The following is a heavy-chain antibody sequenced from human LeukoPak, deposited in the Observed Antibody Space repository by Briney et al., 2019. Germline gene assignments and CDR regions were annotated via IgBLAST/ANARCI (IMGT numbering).Heavy chain of an antibody. CDR1: GFTFDDYG. CDR2: INWNGGST. V-gene: IGHV3-20*04. J-gene: IGHJ4*02. Sequence: PGGSLRLSCAASGFTFDDYGMSWVRQAPGKGLEWVSGINWNGGSTGYADSVKGRFTISRDNAKNSPYLQMNSLRPEDTAVYYCATIEAVRFHYWGQGTLVTVSS. D-gene: IGHD6-19*01. CDR3: ATIEAVRFHY.